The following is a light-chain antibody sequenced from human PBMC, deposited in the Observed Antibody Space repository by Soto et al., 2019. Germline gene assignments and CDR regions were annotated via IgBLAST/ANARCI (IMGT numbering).Light chain of an antibody. V-gene: IGLV2-11*01. CDR3: CSYGGGRTPLG. CDR1: RSDVGGYRY. Sequence: QSALTQPHSVSGSPGQSVTVSCTGSRSDVGGYRYVSWYQKVPGRAPKLVIFDVAKRPSGVPGRFSGVKSGNTAFLTISELQAEDEGDYYCCSYGGGRTPLGFGGGTKLTV. J-gene: IGLJ2*01. CDR2: DVA.